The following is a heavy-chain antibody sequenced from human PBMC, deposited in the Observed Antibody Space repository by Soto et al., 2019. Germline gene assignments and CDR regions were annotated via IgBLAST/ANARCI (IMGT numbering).Heavy chain of an antibody. V-gene: IGHV3-7*01. Sequence: PGGSLRLSCVVSGFTFSSYWMSWVRQAPGKGLEWVANIKQDGSEHNYVDSVKGRFTISRDNAKNSLFLQMNSLTAEDTAVYYCARDVEKRRHYDFWSSSPHWGQGTRVTVSS. J-gene: IGHJ4*02. CDR3: ARDVEKRRHYDFWSSSPH. CDR1: GFTFSSYW. CDR2: IKQDGSEH. D-gene: IGHD3-3*01.